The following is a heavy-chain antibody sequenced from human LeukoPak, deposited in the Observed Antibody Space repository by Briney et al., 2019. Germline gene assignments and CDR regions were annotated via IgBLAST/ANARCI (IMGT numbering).Heavy chain of an antibody. J-gene: IGHJ4*02. CDR3: ARSPAGYSSSWSDY. V-gene: IGHV4-59*01. CDR2: IYHSGST. D-gene: IGHD6-13*01. CDR1: SDSITNYY. Sequence: SETLSLTCTVSSDSITNYYWSWIRQPPGKGLEWIGYIYHSGSTNYNPSLKSRVTISVDTSKNQFSLKLTSVTAADTAVYYCARSPAGYSSSWSDYWGQGTLVTVSS.